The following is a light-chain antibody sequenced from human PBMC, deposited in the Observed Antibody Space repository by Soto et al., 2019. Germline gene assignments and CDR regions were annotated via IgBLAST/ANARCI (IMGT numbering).Light chain of an antibody. CDR3: QAWDSSPAAVV. V-gene: IGLV3-1*01. CDR1: KLGDKY. J-gene: IGLJ2*01. Sequence: SYELTQPPSVSVSPGQTASITCSGDKLGDKYACWYQQKPGQSPVLVIYQDSKRPSGIPERFSGSNSGNTATLTISGTQAMDQADYYCQAWDSSPAAVVFGGGTKVTVL. CDR2: QDS.